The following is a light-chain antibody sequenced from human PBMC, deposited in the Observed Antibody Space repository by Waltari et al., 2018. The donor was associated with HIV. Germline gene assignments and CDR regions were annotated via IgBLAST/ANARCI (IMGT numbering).Light chain of an antibody. V-gene: IGKV1-NL1*01. CDR2: GTS. J-gene: IGKJ2*01. Sequence: DVHMTQSPSSLSASVGDRVTITCRASQPISNSLAWYQQKSGKAPKPLVYGTSRLESGVPSRFSGSGSGTDYTLTISSLQPEDFASYYCQQYYSIPNTFGQGTKLEIK. CDR3: QQYYSIPNT. CDR1: QPISNS.